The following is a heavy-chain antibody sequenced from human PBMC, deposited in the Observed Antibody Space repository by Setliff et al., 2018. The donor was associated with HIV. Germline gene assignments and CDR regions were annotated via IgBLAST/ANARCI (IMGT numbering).Heavy chain of an antibody. CDR2: INHSGIT. Sequence: SETLSLTCGVYGGSLSGYYWSWIRQPPGEGLEWIGEINHSGITNYNPSLKSRVTISTDTSKNQFSLKLSPVTAADTAVYYCARGGDWADYWGQGTLVTVSS. CDR3: ARGGDWADY. J-gene: IGHJ4*02. D-gene: IGHD3-16*01. V-gene: IGHV4-34*01. CDR1: GGSLSGYY.